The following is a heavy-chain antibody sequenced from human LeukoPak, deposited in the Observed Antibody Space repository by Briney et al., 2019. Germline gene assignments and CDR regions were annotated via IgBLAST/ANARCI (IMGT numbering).Heavy chain of an antibody. J-gene: IGHJ4*02. CDR1: GFTFSNYA. D-gene: IGHD6-6*01. Sequence: GGSLRLSCAASGFTFSNYAMNWVRQAPGKGLEWVSGISGGGGSTHYADSVKGRFTISRDNAKNSLYLQMNSLRAEDTAVYYCATEYSSSSSPFDYWGQGTLDTVSS. CDR2: ISGGGGST. CDR3: ATEYSSSSSPFDY. V-gene: IGHV3-23*01.